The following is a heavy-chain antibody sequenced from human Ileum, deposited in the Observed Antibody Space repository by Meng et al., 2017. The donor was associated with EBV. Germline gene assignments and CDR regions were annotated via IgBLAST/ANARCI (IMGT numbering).Heavy chain of an antibody. CDR3: AKRDILYFSLED. Sequence: GRLLESGGGWVQHGGSLRLSCAASGFTFSIYARSWVRQGPGKGLEWVSAISGSPDRTYYADSVKGRFTISRDNSKNTLYLQMNSLRAEDTAVYFCAKRDILYFSLEDWGQGALVTVSS. CDR2: ISGSPDRT. V-gene: IGHV3-23*01. CDR1: GFTFSIYA. D-gene: IGHD2/OR15-2a*01. J-gene: IGHJ4*02.